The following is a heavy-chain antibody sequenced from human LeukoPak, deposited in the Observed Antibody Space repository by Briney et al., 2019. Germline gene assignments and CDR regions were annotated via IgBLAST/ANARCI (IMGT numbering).Heavy chain of an antibody. CDR3: ARVPCSSTSCYGRHYYYYYMDV. V-gene: IGHV1-69*05. D-gene: IGHD2-2*01. Sequence: SVTVSCKASGGTFSSYAINWVRPPPGQGLDWMGGIIPIFGTANYAQKVQGRVTNTTDKSTSTAYMELSSLRSEDTAAYYCARVPCSSTSCYGRHYYYYYMDVWGKGTTVTVSS. J-gene: IGHJ6*03. CDR1: GGTFSSYA. CDR2: IIPIFGTA.